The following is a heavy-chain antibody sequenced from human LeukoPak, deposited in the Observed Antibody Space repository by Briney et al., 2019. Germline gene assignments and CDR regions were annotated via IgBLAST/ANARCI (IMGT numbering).Heavy chain of an antibody. V-gene: IGHV3-23*01. D-gene: IGHD4-17*01. CDR3: AKGGTYGDSPFYFDY. CDR2: ISGSGGST. J-gene: IGHJ4*02. Sequence: PGGSLRLSCAASGFTFSSYAMSWVRQAPGKGLEWVSAISGSGGSTYYADSVKGRFTISRDNSKNTLYLQMNSLRAEDTAVYYCAKGGTYGDSPFYFDYWGQGTLVTVSS. CDR1: GFTFSSYA.